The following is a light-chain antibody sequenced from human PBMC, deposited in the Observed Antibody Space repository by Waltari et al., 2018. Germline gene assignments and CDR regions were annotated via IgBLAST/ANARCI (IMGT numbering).Light chain of an antibody. J-gene: IGLJ3*02. CDR1: SSDVGGYNY. Sequence: QSALTQPPSASGSPGQSVTISCTGTSSDVGGYNYVSWYPQHPGKAPKLMFYEVSKRPYGVPHRFPGSKSGNTASLTVSGLQAEDEADYYCSSYAGSNNLVFGGGTKLTVL. CDR2: EVS. CDR3: SSYAGSNNLV. V-gene: IGLV2-8*01.